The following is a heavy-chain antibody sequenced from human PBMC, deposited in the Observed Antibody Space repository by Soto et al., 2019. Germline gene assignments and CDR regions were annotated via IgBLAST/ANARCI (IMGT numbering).Heavy chain of an antibody. CDR3: ATLTSSWYFDY. D-gene: IGHD6-13*01. J-gene: IGHJ4*02. CDR1: GGSISSGGYY. CDR2: IYYSGST. Sequence: QVQLQESGPGLVKPSQTLSLTCTVSGGSISSGGYYWSWIRQHPGKGLEWIGYIYYSGSTYYNPSLKSRVTISVDTSKNQFSLKQSSVTAADTAVYSCATLTSSWYFDYWGQGTLVTVSS. V-gene: IGHV4-31*03.